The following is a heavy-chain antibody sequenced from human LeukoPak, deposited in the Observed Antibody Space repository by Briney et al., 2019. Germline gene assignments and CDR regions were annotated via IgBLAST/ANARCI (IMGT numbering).Heavy chain of an antibody. CDR3: ARGAGRYYGSGSYYKGVDY. D-gene: IGHD3-10*01. Sequence: MASETLSLTCAVYGGSFSGYYWSWIRQPPGKGLEWIGEINHSGSTNYNPSLKSRVTISVDTSKNQFSLKLSSVTAADTAVYYCARGAGRYYGSGSYYKGVDYWGQGTLVTVSS. CDR2: INHSGST. CDR1: GGSFSGYY. V-gene: IGHV4-34*01. J-gene: IGHJ4*02.